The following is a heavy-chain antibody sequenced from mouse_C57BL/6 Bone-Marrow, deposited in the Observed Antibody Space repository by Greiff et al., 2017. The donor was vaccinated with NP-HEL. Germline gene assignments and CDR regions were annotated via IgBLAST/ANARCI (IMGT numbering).Heavy chain of an antibody. CDR3: AREGGYPYYFDY. V-gene: IGHV5-4*01. CDR2: LSDGGSYT. CDR1: GFTFSSYA. J-gene: IGHJ2*01. Sequence: DVKLVESGGGLVKPGGSLKLSCAASGFTFSSYAMSWVRQTPEKRLEWVATLSDGGSYTYYPDNVKGRFTISRDNAKNNLYLQMSHLKSEDTAMYYCAREGGYPYYFDYWGQGTTLTVSS. D-gene: IGHD2-2*01.